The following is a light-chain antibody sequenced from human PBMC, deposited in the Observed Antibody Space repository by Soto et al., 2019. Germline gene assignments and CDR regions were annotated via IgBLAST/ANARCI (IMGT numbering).Light chain of an antibody. V-gene: IGLV4-69*01. CDR2: INSDGSH. J-gene: IGLJ2*01. CDR3: QTWGTGIVT. CDR1: SGHTNYA. Sequence: QSVLPQSPSASASPGASVKLTCTLSSGHTNYAIAWHQQQPEKGPRFLMKINSDGSHSKGDGVADRFSGSSSGAERYFTISSLQSEDEADYYCQTWGTGIVTFGGGTQLTVL.